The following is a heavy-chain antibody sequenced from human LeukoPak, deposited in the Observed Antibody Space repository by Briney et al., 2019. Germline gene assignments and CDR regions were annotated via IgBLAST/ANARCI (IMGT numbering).Heavy chain of an antibody. CDR2: IYYSGST. V-gene: IGHV4-39*07. J-gene: IGHJ5*02. Sequence: SETLSLTCTVSGGSISSISYYWGWIRQPPGKGLEWIGSIYYSGSTYYNPSLKSRVTISVDTSKNQFCLKLSSVTAADTAVYYCARARGATYYDFWSGSSWFDPWGQGTLVTVSS. D-gene: IGHD3-3*01. CDR3: ARARGATYYDFWSGSSWFDP. CDR1: GGSISSISYY.